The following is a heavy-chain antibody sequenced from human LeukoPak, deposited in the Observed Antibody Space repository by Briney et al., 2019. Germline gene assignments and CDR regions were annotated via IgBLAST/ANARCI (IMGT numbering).Heavy chain of an antibody. V-gene: IGHV4-59*01. J-gene: IGHJ6*02. CDR1: DDSIGNYY. CDR3: ARVGGSNFYNYGMDV. CDR2: IYFSGST. D-gene: IGHD4-11*01. Sequence: SETLSLTCTVSDDSIGNYYWSWIRQSPGKGLEWIGYIYFSGSTNYNPSLKRRVTMSVVTSKNQFSLRLTSVTAADTATYYCARVGGSNFYNYGMDVWGQGTTVTVSS.